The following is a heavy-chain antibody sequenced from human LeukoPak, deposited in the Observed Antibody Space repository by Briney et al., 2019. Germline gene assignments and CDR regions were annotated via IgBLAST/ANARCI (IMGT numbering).Heavy chain of an antibody. CDR1: GFTFDNFA. D-gene: IGHD3-10*01. CDR3: ARELFDFDY. J-gene: IGHJ4*02. Sequence: GGSLRLSCAPSGFTFDNFAMTWVRQAPGKGLEWVSEITGSGGSTYYADSVKGRFTISRDNSRNTLYLQMNSLRAEDTAIYYCARELFDFDYWGQGTLVTVSS. CDR2: ITGSGGST. V-gene: IGHV3-23*01.